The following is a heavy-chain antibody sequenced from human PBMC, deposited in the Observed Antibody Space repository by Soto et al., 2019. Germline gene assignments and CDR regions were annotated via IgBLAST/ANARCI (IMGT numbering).Heavy chain of an antibody. CDR2: ISNSGGNT. Sequence: GGSLRLSCAASAFRFSSYVVSWVRQDPGKGLEWVSAISNSGGNTYYADSVKGRFTISRDNSKNTLYLQMNSLRVEDTAVYYCASRYCSSTSCGPGLFDSWGQGTLVTVSS. D-gene: IGHD2-2*01. CDR3: ASRYCSSTSCGPGLFDS. J-gene: IGHJ4*02. CDR1: AFRFSSYV. V-gene: IGHV3-23*01.